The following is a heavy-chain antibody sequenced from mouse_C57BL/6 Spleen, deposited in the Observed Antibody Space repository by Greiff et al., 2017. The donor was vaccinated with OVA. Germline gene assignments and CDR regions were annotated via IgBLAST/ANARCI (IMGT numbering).Heavy chain of an antibody. D-gene: IGHD4-1*01. CDR3: ARFLTGPYYAMDY. CDR2: IYPGDGDT. CDR1: GYAFSSSW. J-gene: IGHJ4*01. V-gene: IGHV1-82*01. Sequence: VQLQQSGPELVKPGASVKISCKASGYAFSSSWMNWVKQRPGKGLEWIGRIYPGDGDTNYNGKFKGKATLTADKSSSTAYMQLSSLTSEDSAVYFCARFLTGPYYAMDYWGQGTSVTVSS.